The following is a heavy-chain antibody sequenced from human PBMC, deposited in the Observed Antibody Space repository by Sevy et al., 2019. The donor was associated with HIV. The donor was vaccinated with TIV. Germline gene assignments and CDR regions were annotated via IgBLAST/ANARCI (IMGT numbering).Heavy chain of an antibody. Sequence: GGSLRLSCAASGFTFSSYSMNWVRQAPGKGLEWVSSISSSSSYIYYADSVKGRFTISRDNAKNSLYLQMNSLRAEDTAVYYCARDGTQYYYDSSGYYHRDAFDIWGQGTMVTISS. V-gene: IGHV3-21*01. CDR3: ARDGTQYYYDSSGYYHRDAFDI. CDR1: GFTFSSYS. J-gene: IGHJ3*02. D-gene: IGHD3-22*01. CDR2: ISSSSSYI.